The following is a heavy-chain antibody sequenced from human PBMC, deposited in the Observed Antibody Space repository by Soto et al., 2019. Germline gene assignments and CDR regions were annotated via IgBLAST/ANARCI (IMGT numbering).Heavy chain of an antibody. CDR3: ARDRGLACSSTSCYLNTSGSHTRPFDY. Sequence: GASVKVSCKASGYTFTSYGISWVRQAPGQGLEWMGWISAYNGNTNYAQKLQGRVTMTTDTSTSTAYMELRSLRSDDTAVYYCARDRGLACSSTSCYLNTSGSHTRPFDYWGQGTLVTVSS. CDR2: ISAYNGNT. D-gene: IGHD2-2*01. J-gene: IGHJ4*02. CDR1: GYTFTSYG. V-gene: IGHV1-18*01.